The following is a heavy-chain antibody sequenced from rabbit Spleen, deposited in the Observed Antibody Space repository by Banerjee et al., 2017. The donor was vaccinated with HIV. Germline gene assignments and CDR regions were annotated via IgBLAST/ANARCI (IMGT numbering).Heavy chain of an antibody. CDR1: GFSFSDRDV. D-gene: IGHD4-1*01. J-gene: IGHJ4*01. Sequence: QEQLEESGRGLVRPEGSLTLTCKASGFSFSDRDVMCWVRQAPGKGLEWIACIDAGSKGSTYYASWAKGRFTISKTSSTTVTLQMTSLTAADMATYFCARDGSGWGANFNLWGQGTLVTVS. CDR3: ARDGSGWGANFNL. CDR2: IDAGSKGST. V-gene: IGHV1S45*01.